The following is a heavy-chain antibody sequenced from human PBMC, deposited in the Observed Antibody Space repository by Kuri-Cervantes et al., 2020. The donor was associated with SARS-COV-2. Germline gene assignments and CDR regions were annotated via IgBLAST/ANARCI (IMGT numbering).Heavy chain of an antibody. Sequence: LSLTCAASGFTFSSYAMHWVRQAPGKGLELVSLISWDGGSTYYADSVKGRFTISRDNSKNSLYLQMNSLRAEDNALYYCAKGSDPRRNYYYYGMDVWGQGTTVTVSS. CDR2: ISWDGGST. J-gene: IGHJ6*02. CDR3: AKGSDPRRNYYYYGMDV. CDR1: GFTFSSYA. V-gene: IGHV3-43D*04.